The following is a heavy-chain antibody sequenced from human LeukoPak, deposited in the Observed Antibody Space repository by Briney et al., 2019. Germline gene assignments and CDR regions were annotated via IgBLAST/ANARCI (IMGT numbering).Heavy chain of an antibody. J-gene: IGHJ6*02. CDR1: GGTFSSYA. CDR2: IIPIFGTA. CDR3: ARAGLYYYYGMDV. D-gene: IGHD5-12*01. V-gene: IGHV1-69*05. Sequence: SVKVSCKASGGTFSSYAISWVRQAPGQGLEWMGGIIPIFGTANYAQKFQGRVTMTRNTSISTAYMELSSLRSEDTAVYYCARAGLYYYYGMDVWGQGTTVTVSS.